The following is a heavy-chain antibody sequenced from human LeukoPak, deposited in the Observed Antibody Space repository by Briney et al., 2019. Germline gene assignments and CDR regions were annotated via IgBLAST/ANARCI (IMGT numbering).Heavy chain of an antibody. Sequence: PGGSLRLSCAASGFTFSTYGMSWVRQAPGKGLEWVSAIGGSGGGTYYADSVKGRFTISRDNSKNTLYLQMNSLRAEDTAVYYCAKEGGWYYFDYWGQGTLVTVSS. V-gene: IGHV3-23*01. D-gene: IGHD6-19*01. CDR3: AKEGGWYYFDY. CDR1: GFTFSTYG. CDR2: IGGSGGGT. J-gene: IGHJ4*02.